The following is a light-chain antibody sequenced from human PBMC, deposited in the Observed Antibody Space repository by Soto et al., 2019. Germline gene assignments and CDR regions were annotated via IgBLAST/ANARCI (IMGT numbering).Light chain of an antibody. CDR1: QSVGSN. Sequence: EIVITQSPATLSVSPGERATLSCRASQSVGSNLAWYQQKAGQAPRLLVYGASTRATGIPARFSGSGSGTEFTLTISSLQSEDFAVYYCQQYNNWPPPWTFGQGTKVDIK. J-gene: IGKJ1*01. CDR2: GAS. CDR3: QQYNNWPPPWT. V-gene: IGKV3-15*01.